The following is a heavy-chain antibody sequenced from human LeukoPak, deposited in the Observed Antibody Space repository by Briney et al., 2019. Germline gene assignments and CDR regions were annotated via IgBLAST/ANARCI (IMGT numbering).Heavy chain of an antibody. CDR1: GFTFGHYA. Sequence: GGSLRLSCAASGFTFGHYALHWVRPAPGKGLEWVAVISFDGTHKYYADSVKGRFTISRDNSENTLYVEMNSLRAEDTAVYYCARARRGVLGYWGQGTLVTVSS. J-gene: IGHJ4*02. D-gene: IGHD3-10*01. CDR2: ISFDGTHK. CDR3: ARARRGVLGY. V-gene: IGHV3-30*01.